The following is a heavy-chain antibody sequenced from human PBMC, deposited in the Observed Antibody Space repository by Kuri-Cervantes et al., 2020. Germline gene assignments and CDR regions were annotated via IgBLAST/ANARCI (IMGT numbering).Heavy chain of an antibody. CDR1: GFTFSSYA. J-gene: IGHJ4*02. V-gene: IGHV3-23*01. CDR3: ARDGIRIAAAFDY. CDR2: ISGSGGST. Sequence: GESLKISCAASGFTFSSYAMSWVRQAPGKGLEWVSAISGSGGSTYYADSVKGRFTISRDNAKNSLYLQMNSLRAEDTAVYYCARDGIRIAAAFDYWGQGTLVTVSS. D-gene: IGHD6-13*01.